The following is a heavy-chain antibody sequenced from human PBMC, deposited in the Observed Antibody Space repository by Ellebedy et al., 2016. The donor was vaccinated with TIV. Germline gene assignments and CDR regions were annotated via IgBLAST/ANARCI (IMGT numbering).Heavy chain of an antibody. J-gene: IGHJ4*02. V-gene: IGHV3-33*08. CDR2: VWYDGRSA. D-gene: IGHD4-11*01. CDR1: GFNFSTYN. CDR3: ARSTTSTGRVY. Sequence: PGGSLRLSCVGSGFNFSTYNMHWVRQAPGKGLEWVAVVWYDGRSAEYLHSVKGRFTISRDNAKNSLYLQMNSLRAEDTAVYYCARSTTSTGRVYWGPGTLVAVSS.